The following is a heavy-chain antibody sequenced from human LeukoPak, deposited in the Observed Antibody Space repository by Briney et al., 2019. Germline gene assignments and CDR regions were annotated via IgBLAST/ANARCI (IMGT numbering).Heavy chain of an antibody. CDR3: ARVPTVTFFDY. CDR1: GYSISSGYY. V-gene: IGHV4-38-2*02. D-gene: IGHD4-17*01. Sequence: SETLSLTCTVSGYSISSGYYWGWIRQPPGKGLEWIGSIYHSGRTFYNPSLKSRVTISVDTSKNQFSLKLNSVTAADTAVYYCARVPTVTFFDYWGQGTLVTVSS. CDR2: IYHSGRT. J-gene: IGHJ4*02.